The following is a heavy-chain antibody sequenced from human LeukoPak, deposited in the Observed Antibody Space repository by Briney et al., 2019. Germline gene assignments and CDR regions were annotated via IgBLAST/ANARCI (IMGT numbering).Heavy chain of an antibody. J-gene: IGHJ4*02. CDR3: ARRGSGSYYNRVFDY. D-gene: IGHD3-10*01. CDR2: INHSGST. Sequence: SETLSLTCAVYGGSFSGYYWSWIRQPPGKGLEWIGEINHSGSTNYNPSLKSRVTISVDTSKNQFSLKLSSVTAADTAVYYCARRGSGSYYNRVFDYWGQGTLVTVSS. CDR1: GGSFSGYY. V-gene: IGHV4-34*01.